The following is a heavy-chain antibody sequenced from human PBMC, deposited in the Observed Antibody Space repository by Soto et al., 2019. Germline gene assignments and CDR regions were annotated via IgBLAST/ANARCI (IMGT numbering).Heavy chain of an antibody. J-gene: IGHJ4*02. D-gene: IGHD3-10*01. Sequence: QVQLQESGPGLVKPSQTLSLTCTVSGGSISSGDYYWSWIRQPPGKGLEWIGYIYYSGSTYYNPTLKSRVTISVDTSKNHFSLKLSSVTAADTAVYYCATIKLGSNRLDYWGQGTLVTVSS. V-gene: IGHV4-30-4*01. CDR3: ATIKLGSNRLDY. CDR1: GGSISSGDYY. CDR2: IYYSGST.